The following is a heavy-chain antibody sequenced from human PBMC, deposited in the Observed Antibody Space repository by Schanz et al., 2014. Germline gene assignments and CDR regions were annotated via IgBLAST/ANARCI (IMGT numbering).Heavy chain of an antibody. V-gene: IGHV3-74*02. J-gene: IGHJ4*02. D-gene: IGHD3-10*01. Sequence: EVQLVESGGGLVQPGGSLRLSCSASGFTFSIYAMHWVRQAPGKGLVWVSRIKSDGSSTSYADSVTGRFTVSRDNSKNTLYLQMNSLRPEDTAVYYCAKYRGYYRVSGSYRELEYWGQGTLVTVSS. CDR3: AKYRGYYRVSGSYRELEY. CDR1: GFTFSIYA. CDR2: IKSDGSST.